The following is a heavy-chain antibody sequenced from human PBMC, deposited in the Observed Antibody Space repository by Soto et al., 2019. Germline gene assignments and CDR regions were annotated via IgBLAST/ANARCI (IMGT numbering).Heavy chain of an antibody. CDR1: GFTFSSYA. Sequence: EVQLLEAGGNLIQPGGSLRLSCAASGFTFSSYAMSWVRQAPGQGLEWLSAISGPGATIYYADSVKGRFTISRDNSKNTVYLQMNSRTAVDTAVYYFAKTLTRFRAVTALLDFDFWGQGTLVTVSS. D-gene: IGHD3-10*01. V-gene: IGHV3-23*01. J-gene: IGHJ4*02. CDR2: ISGPGATI. CDR3: AKTLTRFRAVTALLDFDF.